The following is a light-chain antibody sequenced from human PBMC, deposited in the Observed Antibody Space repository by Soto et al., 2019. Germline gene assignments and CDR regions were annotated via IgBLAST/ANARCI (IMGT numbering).Light chain of an antibody. CDR2: EVS. CDR1: SSDVGAYKY. Sequence: QSVLTQPASVSGSPGQSVTISCTGTSSDVGAYKYVSWYRQHPGKAPKLMIYEVSNRPSGVSNRFSGSKSGNTASLTISGLQADDEADYYCCSYARGSTYVFXTGTKVTVL. V-gene: IGLV2-14*01. J-gene: IGLJ1*01. CDR3: CSYARGSTYV.